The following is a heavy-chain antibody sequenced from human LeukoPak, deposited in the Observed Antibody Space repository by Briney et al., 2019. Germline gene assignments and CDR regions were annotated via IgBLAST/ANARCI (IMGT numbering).Heavy chain of an antibody. CDR2: ISGSSSFI. V-gene: IGHV3-21*01. CDR3: APIYSNGPFDY. J-gene: IGHJ4*02. D-gene: IGHD2/OR15-2a*01. Sequence: GGSLRLSCAASGFTFSSYWMSWVRQAPGKGLEWVSSISGSSSFIYYADSVKGRFTVSRDNAKNSLYLQMDSLRADDTAVYYCAPIYSNGPFDYWGQGTLVTVSS. CDR1: GFTFSSYW.